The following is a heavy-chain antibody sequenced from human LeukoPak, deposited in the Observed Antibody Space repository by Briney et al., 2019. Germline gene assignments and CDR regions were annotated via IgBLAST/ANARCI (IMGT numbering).Heavy chain of an antibody. V-gene: IGHV4-30-4*01. CDR2: IYYSGST. Sequence: SQTLSLTCTVSGGSISSGDYYWSWIRQPPGKGLEWIGHIYYSGSTYYNPSLKSRVTISVDTSKNQFSLKLSSVTAADTAVYYCARVGFIVGAKGLNWFDPWGQGPLVTVSS. J-gene: IGHJ5*02. D-gene: IGHD1-26*01. CDR1: GGSISSGDYY. CDR3: ARVGFIVGAKGLNWFDP.